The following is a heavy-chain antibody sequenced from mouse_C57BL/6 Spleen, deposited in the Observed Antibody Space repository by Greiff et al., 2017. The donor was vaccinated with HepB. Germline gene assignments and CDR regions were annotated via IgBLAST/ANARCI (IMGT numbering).Heavy chain of an antibody. D-gene: IGHD2-4*01. J-gene: IGHJ4*01. V-gene: IGHV5-17*01. CDR3: ARVDYDVWAMDY. Sequence: DVMLVESGGGLVKPGGSLKLSCAASGFTFSDYGMHWVRQAPETGLEWVAYISSGSSTIYYADTVKGRFTISRDNAKNTLFLQMTSLRSEDTAMYYGARVDYDVWAMDYSGQGTSATVSS. CDR1: GFTFSDYG. CDR2: ISSGSSTI.